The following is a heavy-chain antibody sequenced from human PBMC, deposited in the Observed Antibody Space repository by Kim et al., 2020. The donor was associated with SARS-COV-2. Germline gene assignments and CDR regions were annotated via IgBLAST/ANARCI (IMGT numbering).Heavy chain of an antibody. V-gene: IGHV1-69*02. J-gene: IGHJ4*02. D-gene: IGHD2-2*02. Sequence: KFQGSVTITADKSTSTAYMELSSLRSEDTAVYYCARLESRTVVVPAAIDYWGQGTLVTVSS. CDR3: ARLESRTVVVPAAIDY.